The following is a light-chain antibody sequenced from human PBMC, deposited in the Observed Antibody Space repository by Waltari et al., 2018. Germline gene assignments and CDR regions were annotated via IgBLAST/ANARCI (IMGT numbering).Light chain of an antibody. Sequence: EIVMTQSQATLSVSTGERATLSCRASQSVSRNLAWYQQKPCQAPRLLIYGSSTRATGIPAMFSGSGSGTEFTLTISGLQSEDSAVYYCQQYNDWPRTFGLGTRVEIE. V-gene: IGKV3-15*01. CDR3: QQYNDWPRT. CDR1: QSVSRN. CDR2: GSS. J-gene: IGKJ1*01.